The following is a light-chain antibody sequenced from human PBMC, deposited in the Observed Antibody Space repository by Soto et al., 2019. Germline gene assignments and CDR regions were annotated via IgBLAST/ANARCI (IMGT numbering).Light chain of an antibody. CDR3: SSYTSSSIDYV. Sequence: QSALTQPAPVSGSPGQSIPISCTGTSSDVGGYNYVSWYQQHPGKAPKLMIYEVSNRPSGVSNRFSGSKSGNPASLTISGLQAEDEADYYCSSYTSSSIDYVFGTGTKVTVL. J-gene: IGLJ1*01. CDR1: SSDVGGYNY. CDR2: EVS. V-gene: IGLV2-14*01.